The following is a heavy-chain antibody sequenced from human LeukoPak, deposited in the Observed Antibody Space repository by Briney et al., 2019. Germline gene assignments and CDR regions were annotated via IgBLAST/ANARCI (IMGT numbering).Heavy chain of an antibody. V-gene: IGHV3-23*01. CDR3: AKGAHYYDSSGYFLYFDY. CDR1: GFTFSSYA. J-gene: IGHJ4*02. D-gene: IGHD3-22*01. Sequence: GGSLRLSCTASGFTFSSYAMSWVRQAPGKGLEWVSAISGSGGTTYHADSVKGRFTISRDNSKNTLYLQMNSLRAEDTAVYYCAKGAHYYDSSGYFLYFDYWGQGTLVTVSS. CDR2: ISGSGGTT.